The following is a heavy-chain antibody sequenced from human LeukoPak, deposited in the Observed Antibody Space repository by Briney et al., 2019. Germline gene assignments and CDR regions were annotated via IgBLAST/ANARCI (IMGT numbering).Heavy chain of an antibody. J-gene: IGHJ4*02. CDR1: GYTFTSYD. Sequence: ASVEVSCKASGYTFTSYDINWVRQATGQGLEWMGWMNPNSGNTGYAQKFQGRVTITRNTSISTAYMELSSLRSEDTAVYYCARYSGSFDFDYWGQGTLVTVSS. V-gene: IGHV1-8*03. CDR2: MNPNSGNT. D-gene: IGHD1-26*01. CDR3: ARYSGSFDFDY.